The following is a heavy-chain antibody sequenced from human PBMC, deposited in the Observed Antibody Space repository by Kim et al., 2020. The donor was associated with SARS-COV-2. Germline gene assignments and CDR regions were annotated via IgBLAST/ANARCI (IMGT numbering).Heavy chain of an antibody. CDR3: ARDQDTSGYYYYYYGMDV. Sequence: GSLRLSCAASGFSFSSHSMNWVRQAPGKGLEWVSYISSSSSTIYYADSVKGRFTISRDNAKNSLYLQMNSLRDEDTAVYYCARDQDTSGYYYYYYGMDVWGQGTTVTVSS. CDR1: GFSFSSHS. V-gene: IGHV3-48*02. D-gene: IGHD3-22*01. CDR2: ISSSSSTI. J-gene: IGHJ6*02.